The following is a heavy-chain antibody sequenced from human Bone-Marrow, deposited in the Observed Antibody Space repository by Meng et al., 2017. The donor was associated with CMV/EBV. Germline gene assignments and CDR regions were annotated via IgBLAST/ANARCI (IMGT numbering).Heavy chain of an antibody. CDR3: ARDTWSGYLPSPYYYYGMDV. CDR2: IKQDGSEK. CDR1: GFTFSSYW. D-gene: IGHD3-3*01. J-gene: IGHJ6*02. V-gene: IGHV3-7*01. Sequence: GGSLRLSCAASGFTFSSYWMSWVRQAPGKGLEWVANIKQDGSEKYYVDSVKGRFTISRDNAKNSLYLQMNSLRAEDTAVYYCARDTWSGYLPSPYYYYGMDVWGRGTTVTVSS.